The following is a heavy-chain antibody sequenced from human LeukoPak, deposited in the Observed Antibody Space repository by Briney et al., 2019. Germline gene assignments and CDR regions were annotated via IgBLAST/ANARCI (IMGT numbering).Heavy chain of an antibody. D-gene: IGHD6-13*01. J-gene: IGHJ3*02. CDR1: GFTFSSYA. Sequence: GGSLRLSCAASGFTFSSYAMSWVHQAPGKGLEWVSAISGSGGSTYYADSVKGRFTISRDNSKNTLYLQMNSLRAEDTAVYYCAKDSPDSSSWGIDAFDIWGQGTMVTVSS. CDR3: AKDSPDSSSWGIDAFDI. CDR2: ISGSGGST. V-gene: IGHV3-23*01.